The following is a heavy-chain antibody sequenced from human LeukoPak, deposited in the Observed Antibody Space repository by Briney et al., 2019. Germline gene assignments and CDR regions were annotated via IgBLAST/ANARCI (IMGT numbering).Heavy chain of an antibody. Sequence: PSGTLSLTCAVSGGFISSSNWWSWVRQPPGKGLEWIGEIYHSGSTNYNPSLKSRVTISVDKSKNQFSLKLSSVTAADTAVYYCATWSLWFGELSSAFDPWGQGTLVTVSS. J-gene: IGHJ5*02. CDR3: ATWSLWFGELSSAFDP. CDR2: IYHSGST. CDR1: GGFISSSNW. D-gene: IGHD3-10*01. V-gene: IGHV4-4*02.